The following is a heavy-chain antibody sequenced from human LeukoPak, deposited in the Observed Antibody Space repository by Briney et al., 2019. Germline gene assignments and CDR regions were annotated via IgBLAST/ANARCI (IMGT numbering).Heavy chain of an antibody. J-gene: IGHJ4*02. Sequence: GGSLRLSCAASGFTFSHYAMSWVRQAPGKGLEWVSGIRGSGSSTYYADSVKGRFTISRDNSKNTLYLQMNSLRAEDTAVYYCAKRTSGSSWYSSDYWGQGTLVTVSS. CDR1: GFTFSHYA. D-gene: IGHD6-13*01. CDR3: AKRTSGSSWYSSDY. CDR2: IRGSGSST. V-gene: IGHV3-23*01.